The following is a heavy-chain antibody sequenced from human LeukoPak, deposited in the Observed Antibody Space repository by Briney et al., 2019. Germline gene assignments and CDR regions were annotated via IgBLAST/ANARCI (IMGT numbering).Heavy chain of an antibody. Sequence: QSGGSLRLSCAASGFTFSSYREYWVRHAPGKGLVWVSRIKSDGKTNYADSVKGRFTISRDNAKNTVSLQMNSLRAEDTGVYYCARAPYEIVGYYPEYFRHWGQGTLVTVSS. J-gene: IGHJ1*01. CDR1: GFTFSSYR. V-gene: IGHV3-74*01. D-gene: IGHD3-22*01. CDR3: ARAPYEIVGYYPEYFRH. CDR2: IKSDGKT.